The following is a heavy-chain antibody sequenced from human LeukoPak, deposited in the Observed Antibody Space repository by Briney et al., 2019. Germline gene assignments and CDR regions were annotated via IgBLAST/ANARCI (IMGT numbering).Heavy chain of an antibody. CDR3: AKESTEFAY. CDR2: ISGSGGTT. V-gene: IGHV3-23*01. D-gene: IGHD1-14*01. CDR1: GFTFSSYA. J-gene: IGHJ4*02. Sequence: GGSLRLSCAASGFTFSSYAMTWVRQAPGKGVEWVGVISGSGGTTYYADSVKGRFTISRDNAKNTLFLQMNSLRAEDTAVYYCAKESTEFAYWGQGTLVTVSS.